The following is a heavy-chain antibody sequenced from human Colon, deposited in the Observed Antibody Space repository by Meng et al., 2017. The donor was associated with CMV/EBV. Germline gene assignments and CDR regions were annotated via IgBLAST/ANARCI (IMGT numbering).Heavy chain of an antibody. Sequence: GGSLRLSCAASGFTFSDYYMSWIRQVQGKGLEWVSYISNVGSTIYYADSVKGRFTISRDNAKNSVYLQMNSLRAEDTAVYYCARSAGDVMVVLDYYYGMDVWGQGTTVTVSS. V-gene: IGHV3-11*01. CDR1: GFTFSDYY. D-gene: IGHD3-16*02. CDR3: ARSAGDVMVVLDYYYGMDV. CDR2: ISNVGSTI. J-gene: IGHJ6*02.